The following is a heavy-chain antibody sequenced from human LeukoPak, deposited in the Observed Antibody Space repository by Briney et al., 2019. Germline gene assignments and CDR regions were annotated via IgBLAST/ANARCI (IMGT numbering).Heavy chain of an antibody. CDR2: IYSGGST. D-gene: IGHD4-17*01. Sequence: GGSLRLSCAASGLPLSSNYMSLVRQAPRKGLELVSVIYSGGSTYYADSVKGRFTISRDNSKNTLYLQMNSLRAEDTAVYYCAGTDYGDYSTGYYGMDVWGQGTTVTVSS. V-gene: IGHV3-66*01. J-gene: IGHJ6*02. CDR1: GLPLSSNY. CDR3: AGTDYGDYSTGYYGMDV.